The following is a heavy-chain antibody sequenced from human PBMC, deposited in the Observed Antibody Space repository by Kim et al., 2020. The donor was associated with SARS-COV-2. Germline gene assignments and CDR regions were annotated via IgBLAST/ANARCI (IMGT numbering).Heavy chain of an antibody. D-gene: IGHD6-19*01. Sequence: SETLSLTCTVSGGSISSSSYYWGWIRQPPGKGLEWIGSIYYSGSTYYNPSLKSRVTISVDTSKNQFSLKLSSVTAADTAVYYCARQGSGWESFDYWGQGTLVTVSS. CDR3: ARQGSGWESFDY. J-gene: IGHJ4*02. CDR2: IYYSGST. V-gene: IGHV4-39*01. CDR1: GGSISSSSYY.